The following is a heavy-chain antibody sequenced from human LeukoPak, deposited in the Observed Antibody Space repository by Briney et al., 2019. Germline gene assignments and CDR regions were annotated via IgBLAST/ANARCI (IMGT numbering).Heavy chain of an antibody. J-gene: IGHJ5*02. D-gene: IGHD1-26*01. Sequence: SETLPLTCTVSGGSISSSGYYWGWIRQPPGKELEWIASIYYSGSTYYNPSLKSRVTISVDTSKNQLSLKLSSLTAADTAVYYCARHEYSGSYYGLSWFDPWGQGTLVTVSS. CDR3: ARHEYSGSYYGLSWFDP. CDR1: GGSISSSGYY. CDR2: IYYSGST. V-gene: IGHV4-39*01.